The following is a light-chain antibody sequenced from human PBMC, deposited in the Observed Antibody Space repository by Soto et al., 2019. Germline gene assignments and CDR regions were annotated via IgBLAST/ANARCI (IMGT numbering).Light chain of an antibody. V-gene: IGLV2-14*01. Sequence: QSVLTQPASVSGSPGQSITISCTGTSSDVGGYNYVSWYQQHPGKAPKLMIYQVSNRPLGVSDRFSGSKSGNTASLTISGLQPEDEADYYCSSFTSSHTGVFGGGTKLTVL. J-gene: IGLJ3*02. CDR3: SSFTSSHTGV. CDR1: SSDVGGYNY. CDR2: QVS.